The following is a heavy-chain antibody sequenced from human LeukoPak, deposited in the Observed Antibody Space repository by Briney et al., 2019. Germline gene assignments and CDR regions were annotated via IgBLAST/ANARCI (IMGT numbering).Heavy chain of an antibody. J-gene: IGHJ6*04. D-gene: IGHD6-19*01. CDR1: GFTFSGSA. CDR3: TRQSVTQTGYSSGWYVEMDV. V-gene: IGHV3-73*01. Sequence: GGSLRLSCAASGFTFSGSAMHWVRQASGKGLEWVGRIRSKANSYATAYAASVKGRFTISRDDSKNTAYLQMNSLKTEDTAVYYCTRQSVTQTGYSSGWYVEMDVWGKGTTVTVSS. CDR2: IRSKANSYAT.